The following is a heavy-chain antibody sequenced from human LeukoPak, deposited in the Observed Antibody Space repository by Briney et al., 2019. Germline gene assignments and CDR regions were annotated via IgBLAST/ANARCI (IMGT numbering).Heavy chain of an antibody. CDR2: INGSGGST. CDR1: GFTFSSSD. V-gene: IGHV3-23*01. CDR3: TRLYGSGSSGDDY. J-gene: IGHJ4*02. D-gene: IGHD3-10*01. Sequence: GGSLRLSCAASGFTFSSSDMHWVRQPPGKGLEWFSTINGSGGSTYYADSVKGRFTISRDNSKNTLYLQMNSLKTEDTAVYYCTRLYGSGSSGDDYWGQGTLVTVSS.